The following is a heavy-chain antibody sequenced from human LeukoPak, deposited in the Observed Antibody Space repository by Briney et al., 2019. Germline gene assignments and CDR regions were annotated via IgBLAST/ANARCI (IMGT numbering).Heavy chain of an antibody. CDR2: ISGSGSKT. V-gene: IGHV3-23*01. Sequence: GGSLRLSCAASGFIFSTCAINWVRQAPGKGLEWVSAISGSGSKTFYSDSVKGRLTISRDNPKNTLYLQMNSLRPEDTAVYYCVKEPRGYSFSFDIWGQGTMVTVSS. J-gene: IGHJ3*02. D-gene: IGHD5-18*01. CDR1: GFIFSTCA. CDR3: VKEPRGYSFSFDI.